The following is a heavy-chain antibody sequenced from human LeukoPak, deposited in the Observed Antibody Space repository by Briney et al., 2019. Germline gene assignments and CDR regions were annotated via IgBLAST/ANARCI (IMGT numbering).Heavy chain of an antibody. CDR3: AKDKSGSYSYFDY. CDR1: GFIFSDAW. D-gene: IGHD1-26*01. J-gene: IGHJ4*02. CDR2: ISGSGGST. V-gene: IGHV3-23*01. Sequence: PGGSLRLSCAASGFIFSDAWMSWVRQAPGKGLEWVSGISGSGGSTYYADSVKGRFTISRDNSKNTLYLQMNSLRAEDTAVYYCAKDKSGSYSYFDYWGQGTLVTVSS.